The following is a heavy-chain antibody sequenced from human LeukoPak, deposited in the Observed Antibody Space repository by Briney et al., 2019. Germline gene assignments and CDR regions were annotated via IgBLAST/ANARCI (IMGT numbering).Heavy chain of an antibody. CDR1: GGSISSGGYY. D-gene: IGHD2-15*01. CDR3: ARGPGGSFDNWFDP. V-gene: IGHV4-31*03. Sequence: SETLSLTCTVSGGSISSGGYYWSWIRQHPGKGLEWIGYIYYSGSTYYNPSLKSRVTISVDTSKNQFSLKLSSVTAADTAVYYCARGPGGSFDNWFDPWGQGTLVTVSS. CDR2: IYYSGST. J-gene: IGHJ5*02.